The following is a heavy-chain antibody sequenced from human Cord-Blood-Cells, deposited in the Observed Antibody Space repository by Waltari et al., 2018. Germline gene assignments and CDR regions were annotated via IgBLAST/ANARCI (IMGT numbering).Heavy chain of an antibody. Sequence: EVQLVESGGGLVKPGGSLRLSCAASGSTFRNAWMSWDRPAPGKGLEWVGRIKSKTDGGTTDYAAPVKGRFTISRDDSKNTLYLQMNSLKTEDTAVYYCTTAQALGATDYWGQGTLVTVSS. J-gene: IGHJ4*02. CDR1: GSTFRNAW. D-gene: IGHD1-26*01. CDR2: IKSKTDGGTT. V-gene: IGHV3-15*01. CDR3: TTAQALGATDY.